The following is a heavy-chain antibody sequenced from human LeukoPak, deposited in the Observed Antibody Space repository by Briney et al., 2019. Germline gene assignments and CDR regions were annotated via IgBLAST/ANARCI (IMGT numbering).Heavy chain of an antibody. J-gene: IGHJ4*02. D-gene: IGHD3-10*01. Sequence: GGSLSLSCAASGFTFSRHWMSWVRQAPGKGLEWVSVIYSGGSTYYADSVKGRFTISRDNSKNTLYLQMNSLRAEDTAVYYCARAPVGLWFGELFGYFDYWGQGTLVTVSS. V-gene: IGHV3-66*01. CDR3: ARAPVGLWFGELFGYFDY. CDR2: IYSGGST. CDR1: GFTFSRHW.